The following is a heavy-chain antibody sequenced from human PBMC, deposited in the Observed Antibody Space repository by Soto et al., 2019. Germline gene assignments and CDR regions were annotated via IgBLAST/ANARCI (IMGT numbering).Heavy chain of an antibody. CDR1: GYSIRSGYF. D-gene: IGHD6-6*01. J-gene: IGHJ6*02. CDR2: MYHSGIT. Sequence: NPSETLSLTCAVSGYSIRSGYFWGWIRQPPGKGLEWIGSMYHSGITYYNLSLKSRVTISVDTSKNQLSLKLSSATAADTAVYYCARSMYSTSAQLYYGMDVWGQGTTVTVPS. CDR3: ARSMYSTSAQLYYGMDV. V-gene: IGHV4-38-2*01.